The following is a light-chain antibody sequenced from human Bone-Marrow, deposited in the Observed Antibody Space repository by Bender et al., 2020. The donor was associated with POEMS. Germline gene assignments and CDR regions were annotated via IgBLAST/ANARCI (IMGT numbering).Light chain of an antibody. Sequence: QSALTQPPSVSGSPGQSVTISCTGTSSDVGSYNRVSWYQQPPGTAPKLMIYEVSKRPSGVPDRFSGSKSGNTASLTVSGLQADDEADYYCCSYAGSNTLWVFGGGTKLTVL. CDR2: EVS. J-gene: IGLJ3*02. CDR1: SSDVGSYNR. CDR3: CSYAGSNTLWV. V-gene: IGLV2-18*02.